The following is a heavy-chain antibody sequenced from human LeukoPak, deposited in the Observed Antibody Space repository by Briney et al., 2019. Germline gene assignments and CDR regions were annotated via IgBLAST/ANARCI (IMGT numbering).Heavy chain of an antibody. J-gene: IGHJ4*02. V-gene: IGHV1-2*02. D-gene: IGHD3-22*01. CDR2: INPRSGGT. CDR3: ARETGRREYYDSSGYLEH. Sequence: GASVKVSCKASGYTFTGYFMHWVRQAPGQGPEWMGWINPRSGGTNYAQKFQGRVTMTRDMSSSTAYMELSRLGSDDTAVYYCARETGRREYYDSSGYLEHWGQGTLVTVSS. CDR1: GYTFTGYF.